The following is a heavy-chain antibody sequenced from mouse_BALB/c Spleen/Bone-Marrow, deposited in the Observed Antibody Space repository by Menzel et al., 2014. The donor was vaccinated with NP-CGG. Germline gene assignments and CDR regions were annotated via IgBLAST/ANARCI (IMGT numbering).Heavy chain of an antibody. Sequence: VMLVESGAELMKPGASVKISCKATGYTFSSYWIEWVKQRPGHGLGWIGEILPGSGGTNYNEKFKGKATFTADTSSNTAYMQLNSLTSEDSAVYYCARSMDYWGQGTSVTVSS. J-gene: IGHJ4*01. V-gene: IGHV1-9*01. CDR2: ILPGSGGT. CDR3: ARSMDY. CDR1: GYTFSSYW.